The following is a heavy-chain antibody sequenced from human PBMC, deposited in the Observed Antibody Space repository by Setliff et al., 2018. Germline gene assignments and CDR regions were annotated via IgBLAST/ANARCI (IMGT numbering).Heavy chain of an antibody. CDR2: ITFGSLSR. D-gene: IGHD3-22*01. J-gene: IGHJ4*02. CDR3: AKGQGRYYDSSGYYGRVLDY. Sequence: GSLRLSCAASGFTFNAYAMSWVRQAPGKGLEWVSAITFGSLSRYYADSVKGRFTISRDNSKNTLFLEMNSLRTEDTAVYYCAKGQGRYYDSSGYYGRVLDYWGQGTLVTVSS. CDR1: GFTFNAYA. V-gene: IGHV3-23*01.